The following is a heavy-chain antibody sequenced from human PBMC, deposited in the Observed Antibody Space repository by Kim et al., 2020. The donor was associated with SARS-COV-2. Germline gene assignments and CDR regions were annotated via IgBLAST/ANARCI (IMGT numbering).Heavy chain of an antibody. V-gene: IGHV3-64*02. CDR1: GFTFSSYA. D-gene: IGHD3-9*01. CDR2: ISTDGGST. Sequence: GGSLRLSCAASGFTFSSYAMHWVRQAPGKGLEYVSAISTDGGSTYYADSVKGRFTISRDNSKNTLYLQMGSLRAEDMAGYYCARGSLGYDILTGYLQYWGQGTLVTVSS. CDR3: ARGSLGYDILTGYLQY. J-gene: IGHJ4*02.